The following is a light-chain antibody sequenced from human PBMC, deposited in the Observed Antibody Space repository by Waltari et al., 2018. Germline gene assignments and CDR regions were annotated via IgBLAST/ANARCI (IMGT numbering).Light chain of an antibody. Sequence: QSVLTHPPSVSGAPGQKVTIPCTGGSSNFGAGYDVHWYQQFPGTSPKLLIFGNTSRPSGVPGRFSGSRSGTSASLAISGLQSEDEAVYYCQSFDSSLSASVFGGGTKLTVL. CDR1: SSNFGAGYD. CDR3: QSFDSSLSASV. J-gene: IGLJ2*01. V-gene: IGLV1-40*01. CDR2: GNT.